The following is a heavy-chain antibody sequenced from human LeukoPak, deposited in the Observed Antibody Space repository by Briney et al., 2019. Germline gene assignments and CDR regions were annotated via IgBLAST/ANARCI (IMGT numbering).Heavy chain of an antibody. J-gene: IGHJ4*02. CDR3: ARQGSGRYSDY. V-gene: IGHV4-39*01. CDR1: VGSLSRSRYP. Sequence: PSETLPLTCTVSVGSLSRSRYPWVWMPRPPGEGLEWIGSIYYSGSTFYIPCLKSRVTISVDTSKNQFSLKLSSVTAADTSVYYCARQGSGRYSDYWGQGTLVTVSS. D-gene: IGHD1-26*01. CDR2: IYYSGST.